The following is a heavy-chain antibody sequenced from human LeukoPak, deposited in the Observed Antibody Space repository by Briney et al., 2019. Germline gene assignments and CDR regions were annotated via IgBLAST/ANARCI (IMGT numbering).Heavy chain of an antibody. CDR2: INYSGST. CDR1: GDSISSSPEY. D-gene: IGHD1-14*01. Sequence: PSETLSLTCSVSGDSISSSPEYWGWIRQPPGKGLEYIVSINYSGSTYYDPSLKGRVTISVDTSKTQFSLKVTSMTAADSAVYSCSSPFVTGVDGRGWFPSWGQGTLVTVSS. J-gene: IGHJ5*01. CDR3: SSPFVTGVDGRGWFPS. V-gene: IGHV4-39*01.